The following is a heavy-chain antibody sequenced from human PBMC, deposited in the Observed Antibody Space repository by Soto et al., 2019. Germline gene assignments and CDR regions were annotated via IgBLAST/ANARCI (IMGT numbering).Heavy chain of an antibody. J-gene: IGHJ4*02. CDR1: GDSISSGDYY. V-gene: IGHV4-30-4*01. CDR3: AREGGAFGAPFDY. D-gene: IGHD3-10*01. CDR2: IYYSGST. Sequence: QVQLQESGPGLVKPSQTLSLTCTVSGDSISSGDYYWSWIRQPPGKGLEWIGYIYYSGSTSYNPSLQSRVTISVDTSKNQFSLKLRSVTAADTAVYYCAREGGAFGAPFDYWGQGTLVTVSS.